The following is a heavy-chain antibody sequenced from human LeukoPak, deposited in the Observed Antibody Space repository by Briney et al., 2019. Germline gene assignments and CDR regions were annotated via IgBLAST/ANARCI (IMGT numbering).Heavy chain of an antibody. J-gene: IGHJ4*02. Sequence: SETLSLTCTVSGYSISNGYYWGWIRQPPGKGLEWIGSIYHSGSTYYNPSLKSRVTISVGTSKNQFSLKLNSVTAADTAMYYCAKSGGYGLIDYWGQGTLVTVSS. V-gene: IGHV4-38-2*02. CDR3: AKSGGYGLIDY. CDR1: GYSISNGYY. CDR2: IYHSGST. D-gene: IGHD1-26*01.